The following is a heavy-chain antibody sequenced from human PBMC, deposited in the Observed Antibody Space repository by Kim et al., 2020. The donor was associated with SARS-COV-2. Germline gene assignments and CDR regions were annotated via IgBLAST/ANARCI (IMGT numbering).Heavy chain of an antibody. CDR1: GGTFSSYA. J-gene: IGHJ6*02. CDR2: IIPIFGTA. D-gene: IGHD5-12*01. CDR3: ARGVDSGYDWNYYYYGMDV. V-gene: IGHV1-69*13. Sequence: SVKVSCKASGGTFSSYAISWVRQAPGQGLEWMGGIIPIFGTANYAQKFQGRVTITADESTSTAYMELSSLRSEDTAVYYCARGVDSGYDWNYYYYGMDVWGQGTTVTVSS.